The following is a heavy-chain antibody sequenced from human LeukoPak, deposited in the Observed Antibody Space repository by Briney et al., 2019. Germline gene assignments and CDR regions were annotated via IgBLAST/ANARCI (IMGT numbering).Heavy chain of an antibody. CDR1: GFTFSDAW. Sequence: GGSLRLSCAASGFTFSDAWMSWVRQAPGKGLEWVGRIKSKTEGGTTDYAAPVKGGFIISRDDSENTLYLQMNSLKTEDTAVYYCTRSKGVVANWGQGTLVTVSS. V-gene: IGHV3-15*01. CDR3: TRSKGVVAN. CDR2: IKSKTEGGTT. D-gene: IGHD5-12*01. J-gene: IGHJ4*02.